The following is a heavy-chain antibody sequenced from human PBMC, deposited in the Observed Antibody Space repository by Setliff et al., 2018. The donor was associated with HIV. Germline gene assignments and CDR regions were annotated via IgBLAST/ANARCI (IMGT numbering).Heavy chain of an antibody. CDR2: IYKGGST. CDR1: GYSVSSSYW. CDR3: ARSALWFGEADWYFDL. Sequence: LSLTCAVSGYSVSSSYWWGWIRQPPGKGLEWIGWIGYIYKGGSTYYNPSLKSRVTMSVDTSKNHFSLKLRSVTAVDTAVYYCARSALWFGEADWYFDLWGRGALVTVS. J-gene: IGHJ2*01. D-gene: IGHD3-10*01. V-gene: IGHV4-28*01.